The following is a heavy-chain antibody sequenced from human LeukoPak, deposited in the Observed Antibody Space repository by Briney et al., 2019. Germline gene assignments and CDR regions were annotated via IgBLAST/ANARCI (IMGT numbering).Heavy chain of an antibody. CDR1: GFSFRRYA. J-gene: IGHJ3*01. CDR2: ISGPGAST. V-gene: IGHV3-23*01. CDR3: AKEEMPHAFDL. D-gene: IGHD5-24*01. Sequence: GGXXRLSCAASGFSFRRYAMNWVRQAPGRGVEGVAGISGPGASTVYADSVKGRFTISRDNSKNTLFLQLDSLRVEDTAIYYCAKEEMPHAFDLWGQGTMVTVSS.